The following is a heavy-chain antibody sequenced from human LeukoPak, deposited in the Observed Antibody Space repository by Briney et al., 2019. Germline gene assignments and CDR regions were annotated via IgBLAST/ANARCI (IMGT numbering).Heavy chain of an antibody. CDR2: VSCDGSKE. J-gene: IGHJ5*02. V-gene: IGHV3-30*03. CDR3: ARETDYSSGWSSFDP. D-gene: IGHD6-19*01. Sequence: SGGSLRLSCAASGFTFSRYAMHWVRQAPGKGLEWVAVVSCDGSKEYYADSVTDRFTISRDNSKNTIYLQMNSVSVEDTAVYYCARETDYSSGWSSFDPWGPGSLVTVSS. CDR1: GFTFSRYA.